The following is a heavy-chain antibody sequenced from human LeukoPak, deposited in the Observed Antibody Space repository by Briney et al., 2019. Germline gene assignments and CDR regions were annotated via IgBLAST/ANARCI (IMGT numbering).Heavy chain of an antibody. CDR1: GFSFSSYI. Sequence: GGSLRLSCAASGFSFSSYIMHWVRQAPGKGLEWVAVISYDGSNKYHADSVKGRFTISRDNSKNTLYLQMDSLRAEDTAVYYCAKDASTTTDWDYFDYWGQGTLVTVSS. J-gene: IGHJ4*02. CDR2: ISYDGSNK. V-gene: IGHV3-30-3*01. D-gene: IGHD2-2*01. CDR3: AKDASTTTDWDYFDY.